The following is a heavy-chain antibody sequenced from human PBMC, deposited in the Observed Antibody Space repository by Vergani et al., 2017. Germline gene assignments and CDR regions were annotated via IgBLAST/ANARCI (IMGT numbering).Heavy chain of an antibody. CDR1: GFTFSSYA. Sequence: VQLVESGGGVVQPGRSLRLSCAASGFTFSSYAMHWVRQAPGKGLEWVAFIRYDGSNKYYADSVKGRFTISRDNSKNTLYLQMNSLRAEDTAVYYCARDLAGIAAANDAFDIWGQGTMVTVSS. V-gene: IGHV3-30*02. J-gene: IGHJ3*02. CDR3: ARDLAGIAAANDAFDI. CDR2: IRYDGSNK. D-gene: IGHD6-13*01.